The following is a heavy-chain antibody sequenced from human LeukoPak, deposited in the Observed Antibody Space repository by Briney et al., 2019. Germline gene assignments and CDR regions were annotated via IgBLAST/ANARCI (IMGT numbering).Heavy chain of an antibody. D-gene: IGHD2-21*01. CDR1: GGSFSDYY. V-gene: IGHV4-59*01. J-gene: IGHJ4*02. CDR3: ARSQGIGYFDY. Sequence: SETLSLTCAVYGGSFSDYYWSLIRQPPGKGLEWIGYIYYSGSTNYNPSLKSRVTISVDTSKNQFSLKLSSVTAADTAVYYCARSQGIGYFDYWGQGTLVTVSS. CDR2: IYYSGST.